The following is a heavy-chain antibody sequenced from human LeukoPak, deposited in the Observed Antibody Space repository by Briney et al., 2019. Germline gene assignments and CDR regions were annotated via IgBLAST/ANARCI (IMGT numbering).Heavy chain of an antibody. Sequence: ASMKVSCKASGYAFIGYYIHWVRQAPGQGLEWLGSIFPNTGDTRYAQKFQGRVTMTRDTSMSTASMDLRRLKSDDSAVYCCARDSGWGNYRSVDYFDYWGQGTLVTVSS. CDR2: IFPNTGDT. V-gene: IGHV1-2*02. J-gene: IGHJ4*02. CDR3: ARDSGWGNYRSVDYFDY. D-gene: IGHD3-16*02. CDR1: GYAFIGYY.